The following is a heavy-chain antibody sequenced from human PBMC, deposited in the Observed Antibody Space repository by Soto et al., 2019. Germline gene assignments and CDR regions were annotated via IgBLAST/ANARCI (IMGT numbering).Heavy chain of an antibody. V-gene: IGHV3-11*01. J-gene: IGHJ6*03. CDR1: GFTFGHYY. CDR2: INSSGRPP. D-gene: IGHD2-2*01. Sequence: GGSLTLSCAAAGFTFGHYYMNWIRHAPGKGLEWVSYINSSGRPPCYADSVKGRFTISRDNAKNSLYLQMNSLRAEDTALYHCARVGNYCSSTSCYLTFYYYYYMDVWGKGTTVTVSS. CDR3: ARVGNYCSSTSCYLTFYYYYYMDV.